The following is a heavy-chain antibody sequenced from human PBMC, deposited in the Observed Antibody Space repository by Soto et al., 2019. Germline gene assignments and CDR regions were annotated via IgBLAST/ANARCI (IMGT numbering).Heavy chain of an antibody. CDR3: WGVVVVSTASSVWFDP. J-gene: IGHJ5*02. Sequence: EVQLLESGGGLVQPGGFLRLSCAASGFTFSSYAMNWVRQAPGKGLEWVSAISGSGGSTYYADSVKGRFTISRDNSKNTQYLQMNSRGAEGTAVYYCWGVVVVSTASSVWFDPWGQGTLVTVSS. V-gene: IGHV3-23*01. CDR2: ISGSGGST. D-gene: IGHD2-2*01. CDR1: GFTFSSYA.